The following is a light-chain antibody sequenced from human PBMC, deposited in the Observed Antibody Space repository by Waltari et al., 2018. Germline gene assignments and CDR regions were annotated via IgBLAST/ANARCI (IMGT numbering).Light chain of an antibody. CDR1: NIGTYS. V-gene: IGLV3-21*04. Sequence: SYVVTQPPSVSVAPGETATITRGGDNIGTYSGHWYPQKAGQAPVLVLFYDSDRPSGIPERFSGSNSGNTATLTISRVEAGDEASYYCHVWHPDVDPGVFGTGTEVTVL. CDR2: YDS. J-gene: IGLJ1*01. CDR3: HVWHPDVDPGV.